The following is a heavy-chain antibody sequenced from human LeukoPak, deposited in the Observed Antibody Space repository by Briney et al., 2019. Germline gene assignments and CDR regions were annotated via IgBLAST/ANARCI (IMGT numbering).Heavy chain of an antibody. V-gene: IGHV3-13*01. CDR3: ARVAKERVGGVYYFDY. CDR2: IGTAGDT. CDR1: GFTFSDYD. D-gene: IGHD1-1*01. J-gene: IGHJ4*02. Sequence: PGGPLRLSCAASGFTFSDYDMHWVRQATGKGLEWVSAIGTAGDTYYTGSVKGRLTISRENAKNSVYLQMNSLRAGDTAVYYCARVAKERVGGVYYFDYWGQGTLVTVSS.